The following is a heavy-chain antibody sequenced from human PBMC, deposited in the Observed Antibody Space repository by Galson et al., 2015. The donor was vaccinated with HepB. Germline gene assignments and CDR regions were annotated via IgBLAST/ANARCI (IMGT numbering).Heavy chain of an antibody. J-gene: IGHJ4*02. V-gene: IGHV3-21*01. D-gene: IGHD7-27*01. CDR1: GSTFSNYN. Sequence: SLRLSCAASGSTFSNYNMNWVRQAPGKGLEWVSSISPSGNYIYYADSVKGRFTISRDNAKNSLFLQMNSLRADDTALYYCVRDPPLGTPFDYWGQGTLVTVSS. CDR2: ISPSGNYI. CDR3: VRDPPLGTPFDY.